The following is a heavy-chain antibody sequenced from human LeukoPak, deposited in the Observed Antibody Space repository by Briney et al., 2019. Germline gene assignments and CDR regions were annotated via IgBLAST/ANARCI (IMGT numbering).Heavy chain of an antibody. D-gene: IGHD2-15*01. CDR2: IHHSGST. J-gene: IGHJ4*02. V-gene: IGHV4-59*08. CDR3: ARQYCSGVDCYCDY. CDR1: GGSISSSY. Sequence: SETLSLTCTISGGSISSSYWSWIRQPPGKGLEWIGCIHHSGSTDYNPSLKSRVTISVDTSNNQFSLKLTSVTAADTAVYYCARQYCSGVDCYCDYWGQGTLVTVSS.